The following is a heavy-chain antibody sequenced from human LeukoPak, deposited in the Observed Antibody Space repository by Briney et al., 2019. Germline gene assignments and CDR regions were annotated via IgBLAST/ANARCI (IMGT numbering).Heavy chain of an antibody. V-gene: IGHV1-18*01. D-gene: IGHD3-10*01. Sequence: ASVKVSCKASGYTFINYGINWVRQAPGQGLEWMGWISAYNGNTNYAQSLQGRVTMTTDTSTSTVYMEMRSLTSDDTAVYYCARDLDQYDGRFGGFGHDFWGQGTLVTVSS. CDR3: ARDLDQYDGRFGGFGHDF. J-gene: IGHJ4*02. CDR2: ISAYNGNT. CDR1: GYTFINYG.